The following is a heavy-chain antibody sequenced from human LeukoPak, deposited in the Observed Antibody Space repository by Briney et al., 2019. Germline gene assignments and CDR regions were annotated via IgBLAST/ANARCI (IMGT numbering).Heavy chain of an antibody. Sequence: ASVKVSCKASVNTFTSYAMNWVRQAPGQGLEWMGWINTNTGNPTYAQGFTGRFVFSLDTSVSTAYLQISSLKAEDTAVYYCAREGMYYDFWSGYYYFDYWGQGTLVTVSS. CDR3: AREGMYYDFWSGYYYFDY. D-gene: IGHD3-3*01. J-gene: IGHJ4*02. CDR1: VNTFTSYA. CDR2: INTNTGNP. V-gene: IGHV7-4-1*02.